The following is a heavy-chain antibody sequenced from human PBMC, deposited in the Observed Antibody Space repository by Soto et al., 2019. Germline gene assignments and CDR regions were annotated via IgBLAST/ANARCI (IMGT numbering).Heavy chain of an antibody. CDR1: GGTFSSYA. CDR2: IIPIFGTA. J-gene: IGHJ4*02. CDR3: ARGRGIAARPWPPGY. D-gene: IGHD6-6*01. Sequence: SVKVSCKASGGTFSSYAISWVRQAPGQGLEWMGGIIPIFGTANYAQKFQGRVTITADESTSTAYMELSSLRSEDTAVYYCARGRGIAARPWPPGYWGQGTLVTVSS. V-gene: IGHV1-69*13.